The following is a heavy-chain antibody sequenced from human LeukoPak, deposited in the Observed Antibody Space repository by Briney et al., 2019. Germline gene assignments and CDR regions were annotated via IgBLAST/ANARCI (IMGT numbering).Heavy chain of an antibody. J-gene: IGHJ4*02. CDR2: ISYDGSNK. Sequence: GGSLRLSCAASGFTFSSYGMHWVRQAPGKGLEWVAVISYDGSNKYYADSVKGRFTISRDDSKNTLYLQMNSLRAEDTAVYYCAKVESVAAKTSHFDYWGQGTLVTVSS. CDR1: GFTFSSYG. D-gene: IGHD6-19*01. CDR3: AKVESVAAKTSHFDY. V-gene: IGHV3-30*18.